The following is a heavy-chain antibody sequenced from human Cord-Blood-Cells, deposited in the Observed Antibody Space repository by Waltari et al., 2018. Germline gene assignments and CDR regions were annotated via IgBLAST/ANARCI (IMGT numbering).Heavy chain of an antibody. J-gene: IGHJ4*02. CDR3: ARTLHCSGGSCYSMDY. D-gene: IGHD2-15*01. Sequence: QVQLQQWGAGLLKPSETLSLTCAVYGGSFRGYYWSWIRQPPGKGLGWIGEINHRGSANYNPSLKSRVTISVDTSKNQFSLKLSSVTAADTAVYYCARTLHCSGGSCYSMDYWGQGTLVTVSS. CDR1: GGSFRGYY. CDR2: INHRGSA. V-gene: IGHV4-34*01.